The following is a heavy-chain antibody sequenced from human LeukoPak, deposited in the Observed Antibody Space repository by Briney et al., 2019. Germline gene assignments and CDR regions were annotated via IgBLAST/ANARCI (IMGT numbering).Heavy chain of an antibody. V-gene: IGHV6-1*01. CDR2: TDYRSKWYN. CDR3: ARDVGTSGWYPFDY. Sequence: SQTLSLTCAISGDSVSSNNGAWNWIRQSPSRALEWLGRTDYRSKWYNDYAVSIRGRITINPHTSKNQFSPQLHSVTPEDTAVYYCARDVGTSGWYPFDYWGQGTLVTVSS. J-gene: IGHJ4*02. CDR1: GDSVSSNNGA. D-gene: IGHD6-19*01.